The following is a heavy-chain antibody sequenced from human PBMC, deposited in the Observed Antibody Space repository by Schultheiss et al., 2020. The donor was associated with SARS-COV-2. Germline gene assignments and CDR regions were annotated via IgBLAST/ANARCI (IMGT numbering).Heavy chain of an antibody. CDR1: GFTFSSYS. Sequence: GGSLRLSCAASGFTFSSYSMNWVRQAPGKGLEWVSYISSSSSTIYYADSVKGRFTVSRDNAEKSLYLQMNSLRVEDTAVYFCARNLAYNAFDIWGQGTMVTVSS. D-gene: IGHD1-14*01. CDR3: ARNLAYNAFDI. V-gene: IGHV3-48*04. CDR2: ISSSSSTI. J-gene: IGHJ3*02.